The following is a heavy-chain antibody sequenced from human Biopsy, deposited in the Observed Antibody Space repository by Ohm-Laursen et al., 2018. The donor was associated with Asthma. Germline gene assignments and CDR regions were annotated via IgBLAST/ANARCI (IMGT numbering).Heavy chain of an antibody. V-gene: IGHV1-69*13. CDR2: IMTVFGTT. CDR1: GGTFSNFA. Sequence: ASVKVSCKAPGGTFSNFAISWVRQAPGQGLEWLGGIMTVFGTTSYAQKFQGRVTITADESTSTAYMEVTSLRPEDTAIYYCARCQVGYSSGWSLLLKKIYYSGMDVWGQGTAVTVSS. J-gene: IGHJ6*02. D-gene: IGHD6-19*01. CDR3: ARCQVGYSSGWSLLLKKIYYSGMDV.